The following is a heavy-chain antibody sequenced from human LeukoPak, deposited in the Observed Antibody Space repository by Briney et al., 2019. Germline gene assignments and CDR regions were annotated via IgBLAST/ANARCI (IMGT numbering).Heavy chain of an antibody. D-gene: IGHD2-15*01. V-gene: IGHV5-51*01. CDR2: IFPGDSDT. CDR1: EYSFATYW. J-gene: IGHJ4*02. CDR3: ASEYCSGGNCYFDY. Sequence: GESLQISCKGSEYSFATYWIGWVRQMPGQGLEWVGIIFPGDSDTRYSPSFQGQVTISADKSSSTAYLQWSSLKASDTAIYYCASEYCSGGNCYFDYWGQGTLVTVSS.